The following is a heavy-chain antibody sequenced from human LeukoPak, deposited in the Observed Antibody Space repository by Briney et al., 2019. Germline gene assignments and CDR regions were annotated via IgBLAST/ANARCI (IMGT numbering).Heavy chain of an antibody. CDR1: GFTFSSYG. Sequence: QPGGSLRLSCAASGFTFSSYGMHWVRQAPGKGLEWVAVIWYDGSNKYYADSVKGRFTISRDNSKNTLYLQMNSLRAEDTAVYYCATGEYYYDSSGYFDYWGQGTLVTVSS. CDR2: IWYDGSNK. CDR3: ATGEYYYDSSGYFDY. J-gene: IGHJ4*02. D-gene: IGHD3-22*01. V-gene: IGHV3-33*01.